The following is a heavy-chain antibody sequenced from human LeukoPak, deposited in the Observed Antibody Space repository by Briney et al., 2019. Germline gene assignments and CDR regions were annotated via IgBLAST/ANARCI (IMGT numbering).Heavy chain of an antibody. J-gene: IGHJ4*02. D-gene: IGHD2-15*01. V-gene: IGHV3-23*01. CDR3: AKAPVTSCRGAYCYPFDS. CDR1: GFTFSSYA. Sequence: PGGSLRLSCAASGFTFSSYAMRWVRQAPGKGLEWVSAISGSGGSTYYADSVRGRFTISRDNSKNTLYLQMNSLRAEDAAVYFCAKAPVTSCRGAYCYPFDSWGQGALVTVSS. CDR2: ISGSGGST.